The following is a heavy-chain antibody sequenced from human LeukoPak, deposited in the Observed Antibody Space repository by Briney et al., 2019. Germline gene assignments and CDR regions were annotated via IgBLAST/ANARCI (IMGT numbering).Heavy chain of an antibody. CDR3: ARAGLGDSSGYSDY. CDR2: ISAYNGNT. Sequence: ASVKVSCKASGYTFTSYGISWVRQAPGQGLEWMGWISAYNGNTNYAQKPQGRVTMTTDTSTSTAYMELRSLRSDDTAVYYCARAGLGDSSGYSDYWGQGTLVTVSS. V-gene: IGHV1-18*01. D-gene: IGHD3-22*01. CDR1: GYTFTSYG. J-gene: IGHJ4*02.